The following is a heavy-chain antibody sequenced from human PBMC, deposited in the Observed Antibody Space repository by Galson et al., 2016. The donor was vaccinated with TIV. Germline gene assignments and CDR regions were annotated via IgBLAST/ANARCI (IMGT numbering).Heavy chain of an antibody. J-gene: IGHJ4*02. CDR1: GFTFETYA. CDR3: AKGGSWYDY. CDR2: ISGRADRADRA. V-gene: IGHV3-23*01. Sequence: SLRLSCAASGFTFETYAMTWVRQAPGKGLEWVSVISGRADRADRAYYADSVGGRFTISRDNSKNTVFLEMNSLTVEDTAVYYCAKGGSWYDYWGPGTLVTVSS. D-gene: IGHD6-13*01.